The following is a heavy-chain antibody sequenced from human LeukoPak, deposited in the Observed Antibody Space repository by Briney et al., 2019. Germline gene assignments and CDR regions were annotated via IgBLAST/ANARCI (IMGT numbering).Heavy chain of an antibody. Sequence: SETLSLTCTVSGGSISSSSYYWGWIRQPPRKGLEWIGSIYYSGSTYYNPSLKSRVTISVDTSKNQFSLNLSSVTAADTAVYYCATVRRGFGESSKYYSYYYMDVWGKGTTVTISS. V-gene: IGHV4-39*01. J-gene: IGHJ6*03. D-gene: IGHD3-10*01. CDR2: IYYSGST. CDR3: ATVRRGFGESSKYYSYYYMDV. CDR1: GGSISSSSYY.